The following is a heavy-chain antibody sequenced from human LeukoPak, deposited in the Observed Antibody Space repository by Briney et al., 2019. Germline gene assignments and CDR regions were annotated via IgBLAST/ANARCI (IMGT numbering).Heavy chain of an antibody. Sequence: SETLSLTCTASGGSISGYYWSWIRQPPGEGLEWIAYIHYSGRTKYNPSLKSRTTMSVDTSKNQFSLRLSSVTAADTAVYYCARHLSSGMDVWGQGTTVTVSS. V-gene: IGHV4-59*08. CDR2: IHYSGRT. J-gene: IGHJ6*02. CDR3: ARHLSSGMDV. D-gene: IGHD2/OR15-2a*01. CDR1: GGSISGYY.